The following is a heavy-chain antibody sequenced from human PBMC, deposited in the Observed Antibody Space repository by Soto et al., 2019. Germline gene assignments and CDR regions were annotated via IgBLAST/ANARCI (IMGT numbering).Heavy chain of an antibody. CDR1: GYPVTAYY. CDR3: ARGGGVGVAGSAAFDM. J-gene: IGHJ3*02. V-gene: IGHV1-2*02. CDR2: INPATGAA. D-gene: IGHD3-3*01. Sequence: QLHLVQSGAVVKKPGASVTVSCSASGYPVTAYYMHWVRQAPGRGLEWMGGINPATGAAKYTQTSRGRFTLTRDESRRTVCMEPSGLTSKDTAVFYCARGGGVGVAGSAAFDMWGQGTLVTVSS.